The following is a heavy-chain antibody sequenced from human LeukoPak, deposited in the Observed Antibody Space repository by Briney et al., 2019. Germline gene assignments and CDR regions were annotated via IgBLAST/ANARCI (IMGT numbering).Heavy chain of an antibody. V-gene: IGHV1-46*01. CDR2: INPSGGST. J-gene: IGHJ4*02. CDR3: ARERAYGDYVDY. D-gene: IGHD4-17*01. Sequence: ASVKVSCTASGYTFTSYYMHWVRQAPGPGLEWMGVINPSGGSTSYAQKFQGRVTMTRDTSTSTVYMELSSLRSEDTAVYYCARERAYGDYVDYWGQGTLVTVSS. CDR1: GYTFTSYY.